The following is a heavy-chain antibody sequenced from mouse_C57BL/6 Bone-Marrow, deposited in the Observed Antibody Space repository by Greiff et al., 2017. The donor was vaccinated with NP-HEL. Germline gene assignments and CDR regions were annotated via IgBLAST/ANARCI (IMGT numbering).Heavy chain of an antibody. CDR2: IDPSDSET. CDR3: ARPSDGYYLYWYFDV. J-gene: IGHJ1*03. Sequence: QVQLQQSGAELVRPGSSVKLSCKASGYTFTSYWMHWVKQRPIQGLEWIGNIDPSDSETHYNQKFKDKATLTVDKSSSTAYMQLSSLTSEDSAVYYCARPSDGYYLYWYFDVWGTGTTVTVSS. D-gene: IGHD2-3*01. CDR1: GYTFTSYW. V-gene: IGHV1-52*01.